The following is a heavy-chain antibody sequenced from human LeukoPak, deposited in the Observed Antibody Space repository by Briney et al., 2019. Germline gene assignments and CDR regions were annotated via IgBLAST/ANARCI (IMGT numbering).Heavy chain of an antibody. J-gene: IGHJ4*02. D-gene: IGHD1-26*01. CDR3: ARGSTTGYYRRSPFDY. CDR2: INHSGST. V-gene: IGHV4-34*01. Sequence: SETLSLTCAVYGGSFSGYYWSWIRQPPGKGLEWIGEINHSGSTNYNPSLKSRVTISVDTSKNQFSLKLSSVTAADTAVYYCARGSTTGYYRRSPFDYWGQGTLVTVSS. CDR1: GGSFSGYY.